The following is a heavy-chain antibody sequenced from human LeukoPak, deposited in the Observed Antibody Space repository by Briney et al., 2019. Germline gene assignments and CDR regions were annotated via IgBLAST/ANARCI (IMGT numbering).Heavy chain of an antibody. J-gene: IGHJ3*02. CDR3: ACEVVVISGNAFDI. Sequence: ASVKVSCKASGYTFTGYYMHLVRQAPGQGLEWMGWINPNSGGTNYAQKFQGRVTMTRDTSISTASMELSRLSSDATAVDFCACEVVVISGNAFDIWGQGTMVTVSS. CDR1: GYTFTGYY. D-gene: IGHD3-22*01. CDR2: INPNSGGT. V-gene: IGHV1-2*02.